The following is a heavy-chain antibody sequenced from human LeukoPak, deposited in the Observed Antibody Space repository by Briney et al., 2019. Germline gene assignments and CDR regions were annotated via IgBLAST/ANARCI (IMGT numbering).Heavy chain of an antibody. V-gene: IGHV3-43*01. CDR1: GFTFNDYK. Sequence: GGSLRLSCAASGFTFNDYKMHWVRQAPGKGLEWISLVTWDGDTTHYADPVKGRFTISRDNSKNSLYLQTNSLRTEDTALYYCVKGGYGSRFDSWGQGTLVTVSS. D-gene: IGHD3-10*01. CDR3: VKGGYGSRFDS. J-gene: IGHJ4*02. CDR2: VTWDGDTT.